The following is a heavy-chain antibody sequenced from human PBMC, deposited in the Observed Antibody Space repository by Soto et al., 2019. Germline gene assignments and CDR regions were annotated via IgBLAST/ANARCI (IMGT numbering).Heavy chain of an antibody. J-gene: IGHJ4*02. D-gene: IGHD2-21*01. V-gene: IGHV3-23*01. Sequence: EVQLLESGGGLVQPGESLRLSCAVSGFTLSTFAMTWVRQAPGKGLECVSGITGSGSQIHYADSVKGRFTISKDNSKNTLYLQMDSLSADDTAVYFCAKDAVYKDGLWLMDQWGQGTQVTVSS. CDR3: AKDAVYKDGLWLMDQ. CDR2: ITGSGSQI. CDR1: GFTLSTFA.